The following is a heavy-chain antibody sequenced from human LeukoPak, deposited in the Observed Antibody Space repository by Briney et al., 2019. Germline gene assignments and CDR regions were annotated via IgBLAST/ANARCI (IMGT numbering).Heavy chain of an antibody. CDR3: ARVRGLPSPFDY. CDR2: IYYSGST. Sequence: NPSETLSLTCTVSGGSISSGDYYWSWIRQPPGKGLEWIGYIYYSGSTYYNPSLKSRVTISVDTSKNQFSLELSSVTAADTAVYYCARVRGLPSPFDYWGQGTLVTVSS. J-gene: IGHJ4*02. D-gene: IGHD3-10*01. CDR1: GGSISSGDYY. V-gene: IGHV4-30-4*08.